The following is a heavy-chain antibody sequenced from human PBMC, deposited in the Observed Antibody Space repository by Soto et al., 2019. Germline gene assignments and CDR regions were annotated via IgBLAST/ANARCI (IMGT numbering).Heavy chain of an antibody. J-gene: IGHJ4*02. V-gene: IGHV4-59*01. Sequence: QVQLQESGPGLVKPSETLSLTCTVSGGSISSYYWSWIRQPPGKGLEWIGYIYYSGSTNYNPSLKRRVTISVDTSKNQFTLKLSSVTAADTAVYYCARSKTMFRGVIRYFDYWGQGTLVTVSS. CDR2: IYYSGST. CDR1: GGSISSYY. D-gene: IGHD3-10*01. CDR3: ARSKTMFRGVIRYFDY.